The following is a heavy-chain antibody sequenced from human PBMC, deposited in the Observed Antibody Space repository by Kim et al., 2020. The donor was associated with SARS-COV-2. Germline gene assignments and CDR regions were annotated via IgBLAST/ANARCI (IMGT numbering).Heavy chain of an antibody. V-gene: IGHV4-34*01. Sequence: KSRVTISVDTSKNQFSLKLSSVTAADTAVYYCATRPRYYDILTGYYYFDYWGQGTLVTVSS. J-gene: IGHJ4*02. CDR3: ATRPRYYDILTGYYYFDY. D-gene: IGHD3-9*01.